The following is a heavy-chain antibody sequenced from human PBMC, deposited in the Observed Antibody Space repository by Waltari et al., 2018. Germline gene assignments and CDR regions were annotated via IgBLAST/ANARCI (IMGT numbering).Heavy chain of an antibody. CDR3: AKDLLYPLVRYYYYGMDV. Sequence: QVQLVESGGGVVQPGRSLRLSCAASGFTFSSYGMHWVRQAHGKGLEWVAVISYDGSNKYYADSVKGRFTISRDNSKNTLYLQMNSLRAEDTAVYYCAKDLLYPLVRYYYYGMDVWGQGTTVTVSS. CDR1: GFTFSSYG. D-gene: IGHD2-2*02. V-gene: IGHV3-30*18. J-gene: IGHJ6*02. CDR2: ISYDGSNK.